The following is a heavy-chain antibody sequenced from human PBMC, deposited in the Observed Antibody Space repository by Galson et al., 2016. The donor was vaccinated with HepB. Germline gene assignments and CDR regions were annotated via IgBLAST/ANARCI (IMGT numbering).Heavy chain of an antibody. V-gene: IGHV2-5*02. J-gene: IGHJ4*02. CDR1: GFSLSTSGEG. Sequence: PALVKPTQTLTLTCTFSGFSLSTSGEGVGWIRQPPGKALEWLALIFWDDDKRSSPYLKSRLTITKDTSMNQVVLTLTNVDPVDTATYYCAHMGYISSWYFDFWGQGTLLTVSS. CDR2: IFWDDDK. D-gene: IGHD6-13*01. CDR3: AHMGYISSWYFDF.